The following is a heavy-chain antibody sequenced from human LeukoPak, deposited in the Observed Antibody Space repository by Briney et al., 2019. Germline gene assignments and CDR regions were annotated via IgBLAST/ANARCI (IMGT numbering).Heavy chain of an antibody. J-gene: IGHJ6*02. V-gene: IGHV1-2*02. Sequence: ASAKVSCKASGYTFTGYYMHWVRQAPGQGLEWMGWINPNSGGTNYAQKFQGRVTMTRDTSISTAYMELSRLRSDDTVVYYCARDRPIAAAGTSYYYGMDVWGQGTTVTVSS. CDR3: ARDRPIAAAGTSYYYGMDV. D-gene: IGHD6-13*01. CDR1: GYTFTGYY. CDR2: INPNSGGT.